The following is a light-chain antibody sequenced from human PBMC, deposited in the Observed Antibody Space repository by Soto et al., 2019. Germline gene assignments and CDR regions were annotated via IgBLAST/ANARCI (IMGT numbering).Light chain of an antibody. J-gene: IGKJ1*01. V-gene: IGKV1-5*01. CDR2: DAS. CDR1: QDINTY. Sequence: DIQMTQSPSSLSASVGDRVTITCQASQDINTYLNWYQQKPGKAPKLLIYDASSLETGVPSRFSGSGSGTEFTLTISSLQPDDFATYYCQHYNSYGTFGQGTKVDI. CDR3: QHYNSYGT.